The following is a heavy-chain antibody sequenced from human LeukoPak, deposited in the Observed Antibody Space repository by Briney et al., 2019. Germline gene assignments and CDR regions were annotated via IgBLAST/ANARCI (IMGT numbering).Heavy chain of an antibody. Sequence: GVSLRLSCEASGFTFNTYDLHWVRQDIGKGLEWISNINAAGHTFYSGSVTGRFTISRENARNSLYLQMNNVRVGDTAVYYCARTSKVTSAMDIWGQGTVVIVSS. CDR1: GFTFNTYD. J-gene: IGHJ3*02. CDR2: INAAGHT. CDR3: ARTSKVTSAMDI. D-gene: IGHD4-23*01. V-gene: IGHV3-13*01.